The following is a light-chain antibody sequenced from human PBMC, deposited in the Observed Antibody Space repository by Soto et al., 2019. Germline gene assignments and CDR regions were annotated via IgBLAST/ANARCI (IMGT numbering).Light chain of an antibody. Sequence: QSVLTQPASVSGSPGQSITISCTGASDDVGTYNLVSWYQQYPGKGPKLMIYEGTKRPLGVSNRFSGSKSGNTASLTISGLQAEDEADYYCSSFSSSDHMVFGGGTKLTVL. V-gene: IGLV2-14*02. CDR2: EGT. CDR1: SDDVGTYNL. J-gene: IGLJ2*01. CDR3: SSFSSSDHMV.